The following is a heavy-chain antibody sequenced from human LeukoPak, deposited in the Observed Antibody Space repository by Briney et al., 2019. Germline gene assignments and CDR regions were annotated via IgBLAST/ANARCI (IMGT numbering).Heavy chain of an antibody. Sequence: GGSLRLSCAAAGFTFSSYAMSWVRQAPGKGLEWVSRIIATGGSTYYADSAKGRFAISRDNSKNTLYLQLNSLRGEDTAVYYCAKGKTSGWDQDAFDIWGQGTMVTVSS. CDR2: IIATGGST. CDR3: AKGKTSGWDQDAFDI. D-gene: IGHD6-19*01. J-gene: IGHJ3*02. V-gene: IGHV3-23*01. CDR1: GFTFSSYA.